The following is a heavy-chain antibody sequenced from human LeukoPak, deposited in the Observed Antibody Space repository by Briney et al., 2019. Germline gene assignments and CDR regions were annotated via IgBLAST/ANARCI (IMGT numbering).Heavy chain of an antibody. V-gene: IGHV1-3*01. CDR3: ARGYSYGYSDY. J-gene: IGHJ4*02. CDR1: GYTFTSYA. CDR2: INAGNGNT. D-gene: IGHD5-18*01. Sequence: ASVKVSCKASGYTFTSYAMHWVRQAPGQRLEWMGWINAGNGNTKYSQKFQGRVTITRDTSASTAYMEMSSLRSEDTAVYYCARGYSYGYSDYWGQGTLVTVSS.